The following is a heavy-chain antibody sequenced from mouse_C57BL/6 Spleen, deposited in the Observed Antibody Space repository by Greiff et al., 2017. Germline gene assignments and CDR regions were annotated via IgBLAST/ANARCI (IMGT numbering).Heavy chain of an antibody. V-gene: IGHV1-50*01. Sequence: VQLQQPGAELVKPGASVKLSCKASGYTFTSYWMQWVKQRPGQGLEWIGEIDPSDTYPNYNQKFKGKATLTVDTSSSTAYMQLSSLTSEDSAVYYCARPTYYYGSSHFDYWGQGTTLTVSS. CDR1: GYTFTSYW. CDR2: IDPSDTYP. J-gene: IGHJ2*01. D-gene: IGHD1-1*01. CDR3: ARPTYYYGSSHFDY.